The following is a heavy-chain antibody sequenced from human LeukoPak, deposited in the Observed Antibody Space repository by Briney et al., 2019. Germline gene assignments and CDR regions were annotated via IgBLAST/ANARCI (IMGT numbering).Heavy chain of an antibody. V-gene: IGHV4-34*01. J-gene: IGHJ6*03. CDR1: GGSFSGYY. CDR2: INHSGST. D-gene: IGHD3-22*01. CDR3: ARPTHYDSSGAYMNV. Sequence: PSETLSLTCAVYGGSFSGYYWSWIRQPPGKGLEWIGEINHSGSTNYNPSLKSRVTISVGTSKNQFSLKLSSVTAADTAVYYCARPTHYDSSGAYMNVWGRGTTVTVSS.